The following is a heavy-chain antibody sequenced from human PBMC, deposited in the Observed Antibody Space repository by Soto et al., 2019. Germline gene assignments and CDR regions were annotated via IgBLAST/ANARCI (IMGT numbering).Heavy chain of an antibody. V-gene: IGHV1-3*01. J-gene: IGHJ6*02. Sequence: GASVKVSCKASGYSFTSYVIYWVRQAPGQRLEGMGWINAGNGNTKYSQKFQGRVTITSDTSASTAYMELSSLRSEDTAVYFCARGVENIVVVLDVFGYYGMDVWGPGTTVTVSS. CDR3: ARGVENIVVVLDVFGYYGMDV. CDR2: INAGNGNT. D-gene: IGHD2-2*01. CDR1: GYSFTSYV.